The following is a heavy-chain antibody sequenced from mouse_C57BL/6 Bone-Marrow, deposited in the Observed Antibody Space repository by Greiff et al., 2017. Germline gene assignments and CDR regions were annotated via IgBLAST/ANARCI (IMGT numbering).Heavy chain of an antibody. J-gene: IGHJ2*01. CDR1: GYTFTSYG. Sequence: VQLQQSGAELARPGASVKLSCKASGYTFTSYGLSWVKQRTGQGLEWIGEIYPRSGNTYYNEKFKGKATLTADKSSSTAYMELRSLTSEDSAVYFCARAPLYYYGLYWGQGTTLTVSS. V-gene: IGHV1-81*01. CDR3: ARAPLYYYGLY. CDR2: IYPRSGNT. D-gene: IGHD1-1*01.